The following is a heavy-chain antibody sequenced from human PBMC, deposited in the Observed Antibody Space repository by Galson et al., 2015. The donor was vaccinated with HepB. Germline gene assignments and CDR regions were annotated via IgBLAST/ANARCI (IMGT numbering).Heavy chain of an antibody. J-gene: IGHJ4*02. D-gene: IGHD2-15*01. CDR3: ARSTLGYCSGGSCPDY. CDR2: ISSSSSTI. CDR1: GFTFSSYS. Sequence: SCAASGFTFSSYSMNWVRQAPGKGLEWVSYISSSSSTIYYADSVKGRFTISRDNAKNSLYLQMNSLRAEDTAVYYCARSTLGYCSGGSCPDYWGQGTLVTVSS. V-gene: IGHV3-48*01.